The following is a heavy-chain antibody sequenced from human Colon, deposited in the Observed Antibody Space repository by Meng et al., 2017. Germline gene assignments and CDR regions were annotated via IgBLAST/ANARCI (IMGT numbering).Heavy chain of an antibody. V-gene: IGHV1-3*01. D-gene: IGHD6-19*01. CDR3: ARGAITRTATALGW. CDR1: GFTFTGYT. CDR2: INAADGST. J-gene: IGHJ4*02. Sequence: QVRFVQSGAEVKKPGASVKLSCKTSGFTFTGYTLHWVRQAPGQSLEWMGWINAADGSTKYSQKFLDRVTITRDTSASTVYMELSSLTSEDTAVYYCARGAITRTATALGWWGQGTLVTVSS.